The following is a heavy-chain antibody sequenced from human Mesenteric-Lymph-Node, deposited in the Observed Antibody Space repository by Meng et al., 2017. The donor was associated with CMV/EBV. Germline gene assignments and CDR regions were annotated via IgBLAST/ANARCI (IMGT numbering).Heavy chain of an antibody. V-gene: IGHV1-2*02. CDR3: TRVLRYFDWLLAYDAFDI. CDR2: INPNSGGT. D-gene: IGHD3-9*01. J-gene: IGHJ3*02. Sequence: ASVKVSCKASGYIFTDYFMHWVRQAPGQGLEWMGWINPNSGGTNYAQKFQDRVTMTRDTSVSTVYMELSRLRSDDTAVYYCTRVLRYFDWLLAYDAFDIWGQGTMVTVSS. CDR1: GYIFTDYF.